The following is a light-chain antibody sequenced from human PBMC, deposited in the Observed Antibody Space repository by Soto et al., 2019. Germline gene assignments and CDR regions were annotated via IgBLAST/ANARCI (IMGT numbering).Light chain of an antibody. Sequence: DIQMTQSPTSLSASVGDRVTITCRASQGIRNFVAWYQQKPGKAPKLLIYAASTLQAGVPSRFSGSGSGTDFALTINSLQHEDVATYSCQQDSSVPVFGPGTKVEIK. J-gene: IGKJ3*01. CDR3: QQDSSVPV. V-gene: IGKV1-27*01. CDR1: QGIRNF. CDR2: AAS.